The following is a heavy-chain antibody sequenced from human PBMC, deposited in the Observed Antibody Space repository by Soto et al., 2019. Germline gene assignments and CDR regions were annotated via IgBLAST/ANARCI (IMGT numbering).Heavy chain of an antibody. V-gene: IGHV4-34*01. Sequence: PSETLSLTCAVYGGSFSSYYWSWILQPPGKGLEWIGEINHRGSTNYNPSLKSRVTISVDTSKNQFSLKLSSVTAADTAVYYCARGGWQQLVRYYYGMDVWGQGTTVTVSS. CDR2: INHRGST. CDR3: ARGGWQQLVRYYYGMDV. J-gene: IGHJ6*02. CDR1: GGSFSSYY. D-gene: IGHD6-13*01.